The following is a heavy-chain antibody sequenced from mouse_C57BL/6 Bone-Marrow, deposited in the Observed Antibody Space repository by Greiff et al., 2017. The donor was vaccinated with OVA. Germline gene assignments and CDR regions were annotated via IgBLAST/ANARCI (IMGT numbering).Heavy chain of an antibody. J-gene: IGHJ1*03. D-gene: IGHD2-3*01. CDR2: IDPETGGT. Sequence: VKLMESGAELVRPGASVTLSCKASGYTFTDYEMHWVKQTPVHGLEWIGAIDPETGGTAYNQKFKGKAILTADKSSSTAYMELRSLTSEDSAVYYCTRVDGYYLWWYFDVWGTGTTVTVSS. V-gene: IGHV1-15*01. CDR1: GYTFTDYE. CDR3: TRVDGYYLWWYFDV.